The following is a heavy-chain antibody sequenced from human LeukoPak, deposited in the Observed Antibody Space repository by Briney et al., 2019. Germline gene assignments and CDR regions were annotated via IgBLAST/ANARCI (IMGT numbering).Heavy chain of an antibody. CDR3: TIDYDYAWGSYRLAY. CDR2: IQSITDGGTT. V-gene: IGHV3-15*01. D-gene: IGHD3-16*02. J-gene: IGHJ4*02. CDR1: GFTFSEAW. Sequence: GGSLRLSCAASGFTFSEAWMTWVRQAPGKGLEWVGRIQSITDGGTTDYAAPAKGRSTISRDDSKNTLYLQLNSLKTEDTAMYYCTIDYDYAWGSYRLAYWGQGALVTVSS.